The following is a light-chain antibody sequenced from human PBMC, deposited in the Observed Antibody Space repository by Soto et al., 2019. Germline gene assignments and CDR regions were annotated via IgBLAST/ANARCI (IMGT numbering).Light chain of an antibody. CDR2: DVS. CDR1: QGVTTN. Sequence: VIKQSPTSLSVSSGGKIPLSFMAGQGVTTNFAWYQQKSGQSPRLLIYDVSTRATGVPARFSGTGSETDFTLTLSGLQSEDSAVYFCQRYNNWPFPFDQGTRLEIK. CDR3: QRYNNWPFP. V-gene: IGKV3-15*01. J-gene: IGKJ5*01.